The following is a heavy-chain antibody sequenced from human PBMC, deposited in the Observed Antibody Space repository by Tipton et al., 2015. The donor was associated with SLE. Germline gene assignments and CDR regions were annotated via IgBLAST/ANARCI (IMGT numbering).Heavy chain of an antibody. CDR1: GGSFSGYY. D-gene: IGHD1-26*01. CDR3: AIEWATNAFVI. J-gene: IGHJ3*02. CDR2: INHSGST. Sequence: TLSLTCAVYGGSFSGYYWSWIRQPPGKGLEWIGEINHSGSTNYKPPLKSPVTISVDTSKNQFSLKLSSVTAADTAVYYCAIEWATNAFVIWSQGTMVTVSS. V-gene: IGHV4-34*01.